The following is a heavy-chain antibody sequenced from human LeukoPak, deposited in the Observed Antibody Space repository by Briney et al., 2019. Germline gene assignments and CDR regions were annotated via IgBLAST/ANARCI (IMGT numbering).Heavy chain of an antibody. J-gene: IGHJ6*02. V-gene: IGHV1-2*02. D-gene: IGHD2-15*01. CDR1: GYTLTGYY. CDR3: ARVGPKVVDYYCGMDV. CDR2: CDPNKGDA. Sequence: SVKVSCKASGYTLTGYYVHWVRQTPGQGLEWMGWCDPNKGDAKYAPIFQGRITLTSNTSHSTAYMELSNLNRYDQARVYLARVGPKVVDYYCGMDVWGQGTTVTVSS.